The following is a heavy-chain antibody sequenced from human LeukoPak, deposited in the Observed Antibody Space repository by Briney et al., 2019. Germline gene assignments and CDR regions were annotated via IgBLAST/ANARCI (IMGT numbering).Heavy chain of an antibody. D-gene: IGHD2-2*01. Sequence: GESLKVSCKGSGYSFTSYWIGWVRQMPGKGLEWMGIIYPGDSDTRYSPSFQGQVTISADKSISTAYLQWSSLKASDTAMYYCARQTYCSSTSCAGYFDYWGQGTLVTVSS. CDR2: IYPGDSDT. CDR1: GYSFTSYW. V-gene: IGHV5-51*01. J-gene: IGHJ4*02. CDR3: ARQTYCSSTSCAGYFDY.